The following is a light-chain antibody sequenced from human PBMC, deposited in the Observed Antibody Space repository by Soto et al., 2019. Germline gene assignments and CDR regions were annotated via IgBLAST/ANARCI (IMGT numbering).Light chain of an antibody. CDR3: QHYNNWPRT. V-gene: IGKV3-15*01. CDR1: QSDSSN. J-gene: IGKJ1*01. Sequence: EIVMTQSPATLSVSPGERATLSCRASQSDSSNLAWYQQKPGQAPRLLIYGASTRATGIPARFSGSGSGTEFTLTISSLQSEDFAVYYCQHYNNWPRTFGQGTKAEIK. CDR2: GAS.